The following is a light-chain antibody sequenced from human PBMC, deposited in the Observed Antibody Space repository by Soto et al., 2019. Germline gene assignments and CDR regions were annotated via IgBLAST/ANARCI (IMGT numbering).Light chain of an antibody. Sequence: QSVLTQPASVSGSPGQSITISCTGTSSDVGGYNYVSWYQQHPGKAPKLMISEVSNRPSGVSNRFSGSKSGNTASLAISGLQAEDEADYDCSSYTSSSTYGFGTGTKVTVL. J-gene: IGLJ1*01. V-gene: IGLV2-14*01. CDR1: SSDVGGYNY. CDR2: EVS. CDR3: SSYTSSSTYG.